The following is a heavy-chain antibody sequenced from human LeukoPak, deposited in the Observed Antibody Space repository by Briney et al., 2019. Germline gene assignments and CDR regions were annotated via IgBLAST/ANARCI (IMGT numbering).Heavy chain of an antibody. Sequence: PGGSLRLSCAASGFTFSTSLMSWVRQAPGKGLEWVTNIKRDGSEKYYVDSVKGRFTISRDNSKNSLYLQMDSLRAEDTAVYYCARISTSVAGADYWGQGTLVTVSS. V-gene: IGHV3-7*01. D-gene: IGHD6-19*01. CDR2: IKRDGSEK. CDR1: GFTFSTSL. CDR3: ARISTSVAGADY. J-gene: IGHJ4*02.